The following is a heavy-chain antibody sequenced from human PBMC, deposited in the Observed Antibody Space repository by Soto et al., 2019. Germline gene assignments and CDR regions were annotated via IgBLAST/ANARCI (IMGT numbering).Heavy chain of an antibody. V-gene: IGHV4-30-4*01. CDR3: ARVGVGAAYCYGMDV. CDR2: IYYSGST. D-gene: IGHD2-15*01. J-gene: IGHJ6*02. Sequence: QVQLQESGPGLVKPSQTLSLTCTVSGGSISSGDYYWSWIRQPPGKGLEWIGYIYYSGSTYYNPSLQSRVTISVDTSKNQFSLKRSSVPAADTALYYCARVGVGAAYCYGMDVWGQGTTVTVSS. CDR1: GGSISSGDYY.